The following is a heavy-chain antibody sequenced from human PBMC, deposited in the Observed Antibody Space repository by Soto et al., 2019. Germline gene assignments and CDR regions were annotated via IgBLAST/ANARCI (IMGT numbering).Heavy chain of an antibody. CDR1: GGTFSSYA. V-gene: IGHV1-69*13. Sequence: SVKVSCKASGGTFSSYAISWVRQAPGQGLEWMGGIIPIFGTANYAQKFQGRVTITADESTSTAYMELSSLRSEDTAVYYCAMNRNPPDRYYYYGMDVWGQGTTVTVS. CDR3: AMNRNPPDRYYYYGMDV. J-gene: IGHJ6*02. CDR2: IIPIFGTA.